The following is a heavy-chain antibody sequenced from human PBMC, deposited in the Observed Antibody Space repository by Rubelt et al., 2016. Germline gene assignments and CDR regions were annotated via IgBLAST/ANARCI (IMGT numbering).Heavy chain of an antibody. J-gene: IGHJ4*02. Sequence: QVQLVQSGAEVKKPGASVKVSCKASGYTFTSYGISLVRQAPGQGLEWMGWISAYNGNTNSAQKLRGRVTMSTGTSTSTAYMELRGVRSDDTAVYYCARDLTYNLPAYWGQGTLVTVSS. CDR3: ARDLTYNLPAY. CDR2: ISAYNGNT. V-gene: IGHV1-18*01. CDR1: GYTFTSYG. D-gene: IGHD5-24*01.